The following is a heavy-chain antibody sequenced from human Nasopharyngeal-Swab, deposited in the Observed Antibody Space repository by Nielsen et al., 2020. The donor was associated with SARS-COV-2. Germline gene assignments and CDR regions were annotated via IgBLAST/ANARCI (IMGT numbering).Heavy chain of an antibody. CDR2: ISSSSSYI. Sequence: VRQAPGKGLEWVSSISSSSSYIYYADSVKGRFTISRDNAKNSLYLQMNSLRAEDTAVYYCARDSRGYGDYVYYYGMTSGAKGPRSPSP. CDR3: ARDSRGYGDYVYYYGMTS. V-gene: IGHV3-21*01. D-gene: IGHD4-17*01. J-gene: IGHJ6*02.